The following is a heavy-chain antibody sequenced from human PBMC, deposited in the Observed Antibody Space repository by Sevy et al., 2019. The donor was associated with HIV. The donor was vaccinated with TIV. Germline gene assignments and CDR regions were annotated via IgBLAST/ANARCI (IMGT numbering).Heavy chain of an antibody. Sequence: ASVKVSCKASGYTFTGYYMHWVRQAPGQGLEWMGWINPNSGGTNYAQKFQGRVTMTRDTSISTAYMELSRLRSDDTAVYYCARGSLHHYYYYGMDVWGQGTTVTVSS. D-gene: IGHD3-16*02. CDR1: GYTFTGYY. CDR2: INPNSGGT. V-gene: IGHV1-2*02. J-gene: IGHJ6*02. CDR3: ARGSLHHYYYYGMDV.